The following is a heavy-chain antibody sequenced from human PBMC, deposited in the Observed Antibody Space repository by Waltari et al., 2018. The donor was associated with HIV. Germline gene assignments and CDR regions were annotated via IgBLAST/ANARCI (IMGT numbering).Heavy chain of an antibody. V-gene: IGHV3-21*01. CDR2: ITSGSYM. D-gene: IGHD5-18*01. J-gene: IGHJ2*01. CDR3: ARQGGSYGPDWYFDL. CDR1: GFTFRSSR. Sequence: EVQLLESGGGLVKPGGSLRLSCAASGFTFRSSRMNWVRQAPGKGLEWVSSITSGSYMFYVDSVKGRFTIFRDNTKNSLYLQMNSLRAEDTAVYYCARQGGSYGPDWYFDLWGRGTLVTVSS.